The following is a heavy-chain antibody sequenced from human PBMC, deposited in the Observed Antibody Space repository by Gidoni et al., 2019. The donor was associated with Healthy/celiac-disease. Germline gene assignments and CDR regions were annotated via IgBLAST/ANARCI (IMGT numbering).Heavy chain of an antibody. Sequence: QLQLQESGPGLVKPSETLSLTCTVSGGSISSSSYHWGWIRQPPGKGLEWIGSIYYSGSTYYNPSLKSRVTISVDTSKNQFSLKLSSVTAADTAVYYCARRGSTAMASPFDYWGQGTLVTVSS. V-gene: IGHV4-39*01. D-gene: IGHD5-18*01. CDR3: ARRGSTAMASPFDY. J-gene: IGHJ4*02. CDR1: GGSISSSSYH. CDR2: IYYSGST.